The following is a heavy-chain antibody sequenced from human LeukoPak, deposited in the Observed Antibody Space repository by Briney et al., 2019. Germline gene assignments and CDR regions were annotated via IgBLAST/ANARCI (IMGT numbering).Heavy chain of an antibody. V-gene: IGHV3-53*01. Sequence: GGSLRLSCAASGFTVSSNYMSWVRQAPGKGLEWVSVIYSGGSTYYADSVKGRFTISRDNSKNTLYLQMNSLRAEDTAVYYCARDPYYDSSGYCWGQGTLVTVSS. CDR1: GFTVSSNY. CDR2: IYSGGST. CDR3: ARDPYYDSSGYC. D-gene: IGHD3-22*01. J-gene: IGHJ4*02.